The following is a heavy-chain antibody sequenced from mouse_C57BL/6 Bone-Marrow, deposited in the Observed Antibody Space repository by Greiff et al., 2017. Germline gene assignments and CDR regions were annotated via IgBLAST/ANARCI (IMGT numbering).Heavy chain of an antibody. D-gene: IGHD1-1*01. J-gene: IGHJ4*01. CDR3: TTDGPAYGSSPYYAMDY. CDR1: GFNIKDDY. CDR2: IDPENGDT. Sequence: EVKLMESGAELVRPGASVKLSCTASGFNIKDDYMHWVKQRPEQGLEWIGWIDPENGDTEYASKFQGKATITADTSSNTAYLQLSSLTSEDTAVYYCTTDGPAYGSSPYYAMDYWGQGTSVTVSS. V-gene: IGHV14-4*01.